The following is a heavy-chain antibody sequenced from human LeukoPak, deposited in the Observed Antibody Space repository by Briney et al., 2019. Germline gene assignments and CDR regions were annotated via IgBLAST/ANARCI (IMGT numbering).Heavy chain of an antibody. CDR1: GFTFSTYW. V-gene: IGHV3-7*03. CDR2: IKQDGNEK. CDR3: VRGCGRSSCPYYFDY. Sequence: QPGGSLRLSCAASGFTFSTYWMSWVRQAPGKGLEWVANIKQDGNEKHYVDSVKGRFAISRDNAKNSLYLQVDSLRAEDTALYFCVRGCGRSSCPYYFDYWGQGTLVTVSS. D-gene: IGHD2-2*01. J-gene: IGHJ4*02.